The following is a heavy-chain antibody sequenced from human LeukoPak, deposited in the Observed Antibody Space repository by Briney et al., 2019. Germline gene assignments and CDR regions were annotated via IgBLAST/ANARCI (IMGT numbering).Heavy chain of an antibody. CDR1: GFTFGNYW. Sequence: GGSLRLSCAASGFTFGNYWMSWVRQAPGKGLEWVADIKQDGSDKYYVDSVTGRFTIPRDNAENSLYLQMNSLRAEDTAVYYCARWATSFDLWGQGTLVTVSS. J-gene: IGHJ4*02. CDR3: ARWATSFDL. CDR2: IKQDGSDK. D-gene: IGHD6-6*01. V-gene: IGHV3-7*01.